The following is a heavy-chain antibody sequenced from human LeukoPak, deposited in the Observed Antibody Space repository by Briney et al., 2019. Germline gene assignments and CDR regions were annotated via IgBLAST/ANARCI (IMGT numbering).Heavy chain of an antibody. CDR3: ARGIRTTGYCSSTSCYPNWFDP. CDR1: GVSISTGDYY. V-gene: IGHV4-30-4*01. D-gene: IGHD2-2*01. Sequence: PSETLSLTCVVSGVSISTGDYYWSWIRQPPGKGLEWIGYIFYSGSTYYNLSLRSRLTMSVDTSKNQFSLKLSSVTAADTAVYYCARGIRTTGYCSSTSCYPNWFDPWGQGTLVTVSS. CDR2: IFYSGST. J-gene: IGHJ5*02.